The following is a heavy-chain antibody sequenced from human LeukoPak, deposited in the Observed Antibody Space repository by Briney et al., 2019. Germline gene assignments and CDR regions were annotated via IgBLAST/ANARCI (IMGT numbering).Heavy chain of an antibody. CDR2: TYYRSKWYN. Sequence: SQTLSLTCAISGDSVSSNSAAWNWIRQSPSRGLEWLGRTYYRSKWYNDYAVSVKSRITINPDTSKNQFSLQLNSVTPEDTAVYYCARSIAAAGKPYYYYYGMDVWGQGTTVTVSS. CDR1: GDSVSSNSAA. CDR3: ARSIAAAGKPYYYYYGMDV. J-gene: IGHJ6*02. D-gene: IGHD6-13*01. V-gene: IGHV6-1*01.